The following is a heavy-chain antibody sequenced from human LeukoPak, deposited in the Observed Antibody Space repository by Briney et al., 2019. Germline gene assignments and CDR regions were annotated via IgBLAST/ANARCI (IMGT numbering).Heavy chain of an antibody. CDR1: GFTLSSYA. V-gene: IGHV3-30-3*01. J-gene: IGHJ4*02. CDR2: ISYDGSNT. D-gene: IGHD3-22*01. Sequence: GGSLRLSCAASGFTLSSYAMHWVRQAPGKGLEWVAVISYDGSNTYYADSVKGRFTISRDNSKNTLYLQMNSLRAEDTAVYYCARGDRWLLLYYFDYWGQGTLVTVSS. CDR3: ARGDRWLLLYYFDY.